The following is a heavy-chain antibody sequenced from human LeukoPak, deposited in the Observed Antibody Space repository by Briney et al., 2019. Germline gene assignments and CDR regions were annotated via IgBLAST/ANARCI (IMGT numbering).Heavy chain of an antibody. CDR3: ARVPRPPTVRYFDWPPGY. V-gene: IGHV3-74*01. CDR2: ISNDGTST. CDR1: GLTFSDYW. D-gene: IGHD3-9*01. J-gene: IGHJ4*02. Sequence: PGGSLRLSCAVSGLTFSDYWMHWVRQAPGKGLVWVSRISNDGTSTSYADSVKGRFTISRDNAKNTLYLQMNSLRAEDTAVYYCARVPRPPTVRYFDWPPGYWGQGTLVTVSS.